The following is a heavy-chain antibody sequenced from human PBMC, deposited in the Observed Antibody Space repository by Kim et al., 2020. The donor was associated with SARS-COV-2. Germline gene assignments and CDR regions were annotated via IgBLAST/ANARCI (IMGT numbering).Heavy chain of an antibody. CDR3: TRDWGLAAAGPIFDY. J-gene: IGHJ4*02. V-gene: IGHV3-21*01. Sequence: GGSLRLSCAASGFTFSSYSMNWVRQAPGKGLEWVSSISSSSNYIYYADSVKGRFTISRDNAKNSLYLQMNSLRAEDTAVYSCTRDWGLAAAGPIFDYWGQGTLVTVSS. CDR1: GFTFSSYS. D-gene: IGHD6-13*01. CDR2: ISSSSNYI.